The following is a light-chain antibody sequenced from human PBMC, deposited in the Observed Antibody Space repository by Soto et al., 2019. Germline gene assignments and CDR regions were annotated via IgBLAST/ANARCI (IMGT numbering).Light chain of an antibody. CDR2: WAS. J-gene: IGKJ5*01. CDR1: KHVLYSSNTKNY. Sequence: DIVMTKSPDSLAVSLGERATINCKSSKHVLYSSNTKNYLAWDQHKTGRPPQLLIYWASTRESGVPDRFSGSGSGTYFTLIISRLHAEDVAFYCCQQYYTTATFGQGTRLEIK. CDR3: QQYYTTAT. V-gene: IGKV4-1*01.